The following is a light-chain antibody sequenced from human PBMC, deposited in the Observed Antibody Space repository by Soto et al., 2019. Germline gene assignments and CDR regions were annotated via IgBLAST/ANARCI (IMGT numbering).Light chain of an antibody. V-gene: IGKV3-20*01. CDR1: QTVSGNY. CDR2: GSS. J-gene: IGKJ2*01. CDR3: QQYGSSPPYT. Sequence: EIVLTQSPGILSLSPGERATLSCRASQTVSGNYLAWYQQKPGQSPRLLIYGSSDRATGIPDRFSGSGSGTDFTLTINRVEPEDFSVYYCQQYGSSPPYTFGHGTTLEI.